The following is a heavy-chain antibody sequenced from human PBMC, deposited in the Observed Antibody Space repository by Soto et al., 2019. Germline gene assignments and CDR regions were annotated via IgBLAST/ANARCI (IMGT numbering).Heavy chain of an antibody. Sequence: GESLKISCKGSGYSFSRYWIAWVRQTPGKGLEWMGLIYPGDSDTRYSPSFQGQVTISADKSISTAYLQWSSLKASDTAMYYCARQTYCSSTSCYTVDSWGQGTLVTVSS. D-gene: IGHD2-2*02. CDR2: IYPGDSDT. CDR3: ARQTYCSSTSCYTVDS. CDR1: GYSFSRYW. V-gene: IGHV5-51*01. J-gene: IGHJ4*02.